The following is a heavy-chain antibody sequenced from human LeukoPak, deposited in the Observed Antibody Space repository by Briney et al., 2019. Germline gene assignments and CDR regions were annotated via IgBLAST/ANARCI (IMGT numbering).Heavy chain of an antibody. CDR1: GGSISSYY. Sequence: SETLSLTCTVSGGSISSYYWSWIRQPPGKGLEWIGYIYYSGSTNYNSSLKSRVTISVDTSKNQFSLKLSSVTAADTAVYYCARVGSSGWLYYFDYWGQGTLVTVSS. D-gene: IGHD6-19*01. CDR2: IYYSGST. CDR3: ARVGSSGWLYYFDY. J-gene: IGHJ4*02. V-gene: IGHV4-59*01.